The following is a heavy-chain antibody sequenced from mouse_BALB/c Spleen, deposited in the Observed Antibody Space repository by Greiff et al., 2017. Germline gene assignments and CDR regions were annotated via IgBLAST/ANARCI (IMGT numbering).Heavy chain of an antibody. CDR3: ARVNWDFY. V-gene: IGHV3-6*02. J-gene: IGHJ3*01. D-gene: IGHD4-1*01. CDR2: ISYDGSN. CDR1: GYSITSGYY. Sequence: EVQLQQSGPGLVKPSQSLSLTCSVTGYSITSGYYWNWIRQFPGNQLEWMGYISYDGSNNYNPSLKNRISITRDTSKNQFFLKLNSVTTEDTATYYCARVNWDFYWGQGTLVTVSA.